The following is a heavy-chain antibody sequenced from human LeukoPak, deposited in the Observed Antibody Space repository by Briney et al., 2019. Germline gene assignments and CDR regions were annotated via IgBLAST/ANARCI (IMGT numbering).Heavy chain of an antibody. J-gene: IGHJ4*02. Sequence: SETLSLTCTVSGGSLYNYYWNWIRQPPGMGLEWIGYIYYSGNTHYNSSLKSRVAISIDTSKNQFSLKPSSVTTADTAVYYCARGYSNPNFDSWGQGTLVTVSS. V-gene: IGHV4-59*01. CDR3: ARGYSNPNFDS. CDR2: IYYSGNT. CDR1: GGSLYNYY. D-gene: IGHD4-11*01.